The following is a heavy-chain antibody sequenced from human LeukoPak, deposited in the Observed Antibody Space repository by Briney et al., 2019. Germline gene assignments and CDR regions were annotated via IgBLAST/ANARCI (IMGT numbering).Heavy chain of an antibody. D-gene: IGHD5/OR15-5a*01. Sequence: PGGSLRLSCAASGFTFRSYWMSWVRQAPGKGVEWVANIKPDGSEKYYEDSMKGRFTISRDNAKNSLYLQMNSLRAEDTAVYYCARVVWKGSIPYYFDYWGQGTLVTVSS. CDR2: IKPDGSEK. CDR1: GFTFRSYW. CDR3: ARVVWKGSIPYYFDY. V-gene: IGHV3-7*01. J-gene: IGHJ4*02.